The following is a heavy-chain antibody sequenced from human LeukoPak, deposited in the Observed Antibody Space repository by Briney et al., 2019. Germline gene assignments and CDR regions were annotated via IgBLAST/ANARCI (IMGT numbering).Heavy chain of an antibody. CDR3: ARGGSGDYYFDY. D-gene: IGHD1-26*01. CDR2: IYSGGST. V-gene: IGHV3-53*01. J-gene: IGHJ4*02. CDR1: GFIFSTYW. Sequence: PGGSLRLSCATSGFIFSTYWMSWVRQVPGKGLEWVSVIYSGGSTYYADSVKGRFTISRDNSKNTLYLQMNSLRAEDTAVYYCARGGSGDYYFDYWGQGTLVTVSS.